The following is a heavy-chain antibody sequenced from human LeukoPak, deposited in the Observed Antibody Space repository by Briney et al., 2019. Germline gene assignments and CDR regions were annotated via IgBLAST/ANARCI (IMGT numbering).Heavy chain of an antibody. J-gene: IGHJ5*02. D-gene: IGHD2-2*01. CDR3: ARLRYQLLWGTEVYDWFDP. CDR2: IIPIFGTA. CDR1: GGTFSSYA. V-gene: IGHV1-69*13. Sequence: SVKVSCKASGGTFSSYAISWVRQAPGQGLEWMGGIIPIFGTANYAQKSQGRVTITADESTSTAYMELSSLRSEDTAVYYCARLRYQLLWGTEVYDWFDPRGQGTLVTVSS.